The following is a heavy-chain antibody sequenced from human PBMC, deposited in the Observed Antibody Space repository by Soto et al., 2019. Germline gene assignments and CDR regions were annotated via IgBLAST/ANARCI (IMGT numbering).Heavy chain of an antibody. Sequence: EVQLVESGGGLVKPGGSLRLSCAASGFTFSSYSMNWVRQAPGKGLEWVSSISSSSSYIYYADSVKGRFTISRDNAKNSLYLQMNSLRAEYTAVYYCARDFRDGYYFDYWGQGTLVTVSS. CDR2: ISSSSSYI. D-gene: IGHD5-12*01. J-gene: IGHJ4*02. CDR3: ARDFRDGYYFDY. CDR1: GFTFSSYS. V-gene: IGHV3-21*01.